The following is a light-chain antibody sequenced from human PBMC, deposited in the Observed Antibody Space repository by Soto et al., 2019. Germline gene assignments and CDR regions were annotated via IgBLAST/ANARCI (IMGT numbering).Light chain of an antibody. V-gene: IGLV1-40*01. CDR2: GNS. Sequence: QSVLTQPPSVSGAPGQRVTISCTGSSSNIGAGYDVHWYQQLPGTAPKLFIYGNSNRPSGVPDRFSGSKSGTSACLAITGLQAEDEADYYCQSYDSSLSALYVFGTGTKLTVL. J-gene: IGLJ1*01. CDR1: SSNIGAGYD. CDR3: QSYDSSLSALYV.